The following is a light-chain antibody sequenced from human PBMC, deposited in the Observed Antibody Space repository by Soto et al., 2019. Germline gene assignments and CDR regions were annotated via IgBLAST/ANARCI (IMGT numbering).Light chain of an antibody. CDR3: QQGHSNPIT. J-gene: IGKJ5*01. CDR2: AAS. Sequence: DIQMTQSPSSLSASVVDRVTITCRTSQTISTYLNWYQQKPGKAPKLLIYAASSLQSGVPSRFSGSGSGTDFTLTISSLQPEDFATYYCQQGHSNPITLGQGTRLEIK. V-gene: IGKV1-39*01. CDR1: QTISTY.